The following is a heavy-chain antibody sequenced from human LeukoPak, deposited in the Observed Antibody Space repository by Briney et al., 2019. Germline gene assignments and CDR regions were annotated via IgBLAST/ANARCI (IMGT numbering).Heavy chain of an antibody. D-gene: IGHD6-19*01. CDR3: AGAGGHAFDI. CDR2: ISGTGGST. J-gene: IGHJ3*02. V-gene: IGHV3-23*01. CDR1: GFTFSSYV. Sequence: GGSLRLSCAASGFTFSSYVMTWVRQAPGKGLEWVSAISGTGGSTYYADSVKGRFTISRDNSKNTLYLQMNSLRAEDTAIYYCAGAGGHAFDIWGQGTMVTVSS.